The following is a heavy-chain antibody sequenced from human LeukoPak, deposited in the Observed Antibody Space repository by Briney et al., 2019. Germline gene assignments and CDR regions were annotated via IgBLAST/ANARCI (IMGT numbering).Heavy chain of an antibody. Sequence: PGGSLRLSCVASGFTFSTYTMNWVRQAPGKGLEWFSSISRSSSYIYYIDSVKGRFTISRDNAKNSLHLQMNSLRAEDTAVYYCARGWTPRNYYGSGSYYLDYWGQGILVTVSS. D-gene: IGHD3-10*01. CDR3: ARGWTPRNYYGSGSYYLDY. J-gene: IGHJ4*02. CDR2: ISRSSSYI. CDR1: GFTFSTYT. V-gene: IGHV3-21*01.